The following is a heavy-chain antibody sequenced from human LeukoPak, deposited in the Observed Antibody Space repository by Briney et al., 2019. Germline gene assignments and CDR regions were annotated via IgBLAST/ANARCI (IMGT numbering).Heavy chain of an antibody. CDR1: GFTFSSYA. V-gene: IGHV3-30*01. J-gene: IGHJ6*03. Sequence: RSLSLSCAASGFTFSSYALHWVRQAPGKGLEWVAVISYDGSNKYYADSVKGRFTISRDNSKNTLYLQMNSLRAEDTAVYYCARGPGPLRAAAANYYYYMDVWGKGTTVTVSS. D-gene: IGHD6-13*01. CDR3: ARGPGPLRAAAANYYYYMDV. CDR2: ISYDGSNK.